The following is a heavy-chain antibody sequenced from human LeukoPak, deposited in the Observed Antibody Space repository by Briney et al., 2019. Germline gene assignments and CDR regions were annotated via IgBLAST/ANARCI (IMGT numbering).Heavy chain of an antibody. J-gene: IGHJ4*02. Sequence: SETLSLTCAVSGGSISRSNWWSWVRQPPGKGLEWIGEIYHSGSTFYNPSLKSRVTISVDTSKNQFSLKLTSVTAADTAVYYCARLYLPATRFDYWGQGTLVTVSS. D-gene: IGHD5-24*01. V-gene: IGHV4-4*02. CDR1: GGSISRSNW. CDR2: IYHSGST. CDR3: ARLYLPATRFDY.